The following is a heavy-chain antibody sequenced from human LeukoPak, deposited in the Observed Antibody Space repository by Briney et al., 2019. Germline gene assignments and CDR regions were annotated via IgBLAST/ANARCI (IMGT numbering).Heavy chain of an antibody. J-gene: IGHJ4*02. Sequence: GGSLRLSCAASGFTFSSYWMNWVRQAPGKGLEWVANIKHDGSEKYYVDSVKGRFTISRDNAKNSLYLQMDSLRAEDAAVYYCARERAQEGYSYGYGGFDYWGQGTLVTVSS. CDR2: IKHDGSEK. CDR3: ARERAQEGYSYGYGGFDY. V-gene: IGHV3-7*01. CDR1: GFTFSSYW. D-gene: IGHD5-18*01.